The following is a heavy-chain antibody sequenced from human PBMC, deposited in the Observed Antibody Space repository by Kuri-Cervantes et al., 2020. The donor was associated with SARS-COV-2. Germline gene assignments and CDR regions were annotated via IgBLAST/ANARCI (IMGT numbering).Heavy chain of an antibody. J-gene: IGHJ4*02. D-gene: IGHD7-27*01. CDR1: GFTFSGYS. Sequence: GESLKISCAASGFTFSGYSMNWIRQAPGKGLKWVTSIDSSSYYIYHADSVKGRLTISRDNAKTSLHLQMNSLKPEDTAVYYCAREEGGELGGAFDYWGQGALVTVSS. CDR3: AREEGGELGGAFDY. CDR2: IDSSSYYI. V-gene: IGHV3-21*01.